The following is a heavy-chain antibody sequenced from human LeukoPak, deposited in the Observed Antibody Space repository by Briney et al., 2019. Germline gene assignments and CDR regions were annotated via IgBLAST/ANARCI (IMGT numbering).Heavy chain of an antibody. CDR2: INPIGGST. D-gene: IGHD6-13*01. Sequence: ASVKVSCKASRYTFTSYYMQWVRQAPGQGLEWMGIINPIGGSTTYTQKLQGRVTMTRDMSTSTVYMELSSLKSEDTAVYYCARAYSSSTGFDYWGQGTLVTVSS. CDR3: ARAYSSSTGFDY. CDR1: RYTFTSYY. V-gene: IGHV1-46*04. J-gene: IGHJ4*02.